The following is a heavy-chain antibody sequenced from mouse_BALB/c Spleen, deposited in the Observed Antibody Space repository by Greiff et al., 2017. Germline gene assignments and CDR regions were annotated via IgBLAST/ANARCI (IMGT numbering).Heavy chain of an antibody. Sequence: VQLQQSGAELVRPGTSVKVSCKASGYAFTNYLIEWVKQRPGQGLEWIGVINPGSGGTNYNEKFKGKATLTADKSSSTAYMQLSSLTSDDSAVYFCARWGTSYGNYADYAMDYWGQGTSVTVSS. V-gene: IGHV1-54*01. CDR3: ARWGTSYGNYADYAMDY. CDR1: GYAFTNYL. D-gene: IGHD2-1*01. CDR2: INPGSGGT. J-gene: IGHJ4*01.